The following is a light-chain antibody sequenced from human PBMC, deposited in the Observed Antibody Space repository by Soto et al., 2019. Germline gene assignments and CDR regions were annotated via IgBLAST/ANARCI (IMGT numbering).Light chain of an antibody. CDR1: SSNIGSNL. J-gene: IGLJ3*02. Sequence: QAVVTQAPSASGTPGQTVTISCSGSSSNIGSNLVCWYQQVSGTAPKLLIYSNDQRPSGVPDRFSGSKSGTSASLAIRGLRSDDEADYYCAAWDNSLSGHWVFGGGTKVTVL. V-gene: IGLV1-47*01. CDR3: AAWDNSLSGHWV. CDR2: SND.